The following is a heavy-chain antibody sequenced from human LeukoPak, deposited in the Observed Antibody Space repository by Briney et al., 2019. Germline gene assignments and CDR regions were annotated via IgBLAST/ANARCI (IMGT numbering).Heavy chain of an antibody. D-gene: IGHD6-13*01. Sequence: GGSLRLSCAASGFTFSGSAMHWVRQASGKGLEWVGRIRSKANSYATAYAASVKGRFTISRDDSKNTAYLQMNSLKTEDTAVYYCTSWGKAAAAGSDYWGQGTLVTVSS. CDR3: TSWGKAAAAGSDY. V-gene: IGHV3-73*01. J-gene: IGHJ4*02. CDR1: GFTFSGSA. CDR2: IRSKANSYAT.